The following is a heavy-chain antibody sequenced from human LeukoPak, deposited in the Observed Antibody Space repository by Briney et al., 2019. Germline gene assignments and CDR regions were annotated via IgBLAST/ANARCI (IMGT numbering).Heavy chain of an antibody. V-gene: IGHV3-23*01. CDR1: GVTFSSYG. Sequence: HPGGTLRLSCAASGVTFSSYGMSWVRQAPEKGLQWVSAISGGGVSTYYADSVRGRFTISRDNSKNTLYLQMNSLRAEDTAVYYCARKVAAPDYWGQGTLVTVSS. CDR3: ARKVAAPDY. D-gene: IGHD6-19*01. CDR2: ISGGGVST. J-gene: IGHJ4*02.